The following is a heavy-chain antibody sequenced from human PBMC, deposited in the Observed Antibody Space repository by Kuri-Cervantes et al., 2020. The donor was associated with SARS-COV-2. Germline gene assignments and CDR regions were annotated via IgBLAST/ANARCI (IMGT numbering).Heavy chain of an antibody. Sequence: GESLKISCAASGFTFSSYWMSWVRQAPGKGLEWVANIKQDGSEKYYVDSVKGRFTISRDNAKNSLYLQMNSLRAEDTALYYCAKEAAAGTGFDYWGQGTLVTVSS. J-gene: IGHJ4*02. V-gene: IGHV3-7*03. CDR3: AKEAAAGTGFDY. CDR1: GFTFSSYW. CDR2: IKQDGSEK. D-gene: IGHD6-13*01.